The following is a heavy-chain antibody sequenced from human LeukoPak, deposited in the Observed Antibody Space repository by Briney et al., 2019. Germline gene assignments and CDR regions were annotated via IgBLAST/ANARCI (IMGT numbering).Heavy chain of an antibody. D-gene: IGHD6-13*01. Sequence: SETLSLTCAVPGGSISSGGYSWSWIRQPPGKGLEWIGYIYHSGSAYYNPSLKSRVTISVDRSKNQFSLKLSSVTAADTAVYYCASRRIAAAGSFDYWGQGTLVTVSS. CDR3: ASRRIAAAGSFDY. V-gene: IGHV4-30-2*01. CDR2: IYHSGSA. J-gene: IGHJ4*02. CDR1: GGSISSGGYS.